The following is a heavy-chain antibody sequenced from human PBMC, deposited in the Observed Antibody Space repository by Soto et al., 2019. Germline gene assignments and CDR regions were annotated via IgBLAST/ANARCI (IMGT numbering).Heavy chain of an antibody. Sequence: SVKVSCKASGFTFTSSAMQWVRQARGQRLEWIGWIVVGSGNTNYAQKFQERVTITRDISTSTAYMELSSLRSEDTAVYYCAREGRKSSSSLPGNYYYYYYMDVWGKGTTVTVSS. D-gene: IGHD6-13*01. CDR3: AREGRKSSSSLPGNYYYYYYMDV. V-gene: IGHV1-58*02. J-gene: IGHJ6*03. CDR2: IVVGSGNT. CDR1: GFTFTSSA.